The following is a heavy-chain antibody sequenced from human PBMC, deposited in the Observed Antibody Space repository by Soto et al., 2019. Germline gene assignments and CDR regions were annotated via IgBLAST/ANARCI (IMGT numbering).Heavy chain of an antibody. Sequence: SDTLPLTCTVSGGSITCKCLSWIRQPSGKGLEWIVRIYSCGSTKYNPSLKSRVTMSEDTSKNQFSLRLTSVTAADTAMYYCARETYCSSGSLYVAYYWGQGTLVTVSS. J-gene: IGHJ4*02. CDR2: IYSCGST. V-gene: IGHV4-4*07. CDR1: GGSITCKC. CDR3: ARETYCSSGSLYVAYY. D-gene: IGHD2-15*01.